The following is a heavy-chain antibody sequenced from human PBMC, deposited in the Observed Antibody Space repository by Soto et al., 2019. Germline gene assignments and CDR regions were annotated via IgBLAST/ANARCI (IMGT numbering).Heavy chain of an antibody. CDR3: AKEGRSYDFWSGYLSGLCDY. J-gene: IGHJ4*02. Sequence: PGGSLRLSCAASGFTFSSYAMSWVRQAPGKGLEWVSAISGSGGSTYYADSVKGRFTISRDNSKNTLYLQMNSLRAEDTAVYYCAKEGRSYDFWSGYLSGLCDYWGQGTLVTVSS. D-gene: IGHD3-3*01. CDR2: ISGSGGST. V-gene: IGHV3-23*01. CDR1: GFTFSSYA.